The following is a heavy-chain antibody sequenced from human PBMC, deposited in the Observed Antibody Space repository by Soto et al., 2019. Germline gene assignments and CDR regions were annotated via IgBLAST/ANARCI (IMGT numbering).Heavy chain of an antibody. V-gene: IGHV3-21*01. D-gene: IGHD2-15*01. CDR3: ARDPSVVTPNWFDP. Sequence: LRLSCAASGFTFSSYSINWVRQAPGKGLEWVSSISSSSSYIYYADSVKGRFTISRDNAKNSLYLQMNSLRAEDTAVYYCARDPSVVTPNWFDPWGQGTLVTASS. CDR1: GFTFSSYS. CDR2: ISSSSSYI. J-gene: IGHJ5*02.